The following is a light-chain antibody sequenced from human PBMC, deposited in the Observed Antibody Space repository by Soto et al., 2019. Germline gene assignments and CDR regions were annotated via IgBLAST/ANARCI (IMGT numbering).Light chain of an antibody. J-gene: IGLJ1*01. CDR3: SSYTSISTQV. V-gene: IGLV2-14*01. CDR2: EVS. Sequence: VLTQPASVSGSPGQSITISCTGTSSDVGVYNYVSWYQQHPGKAPKLMIYEVSNRPSGVSNRFSGSKSGNTASLTISGLQAEDEADYYCSSYTSISTQVFGTGTKVTVL. CDR1: SSDVGVYNY.